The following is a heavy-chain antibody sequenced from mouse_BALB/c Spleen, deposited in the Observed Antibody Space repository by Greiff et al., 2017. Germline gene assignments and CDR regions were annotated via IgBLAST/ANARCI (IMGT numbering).Heavy chain of an antibody. Sequence: QVQLKESGPGLVAPAQSLSITCTASGFSLTSYYICWIRQPPGKGLEWLGVIWTGGGTNYNSAFVSRLSISKDNTKSKVFLKMNSLQTADTAIYYCEGGDLSWFAYWGQGTMVTVSA. J-gene: IGHJ3*01. CDR3: EGGDLSWFAY. CDR1: GFSLTSYY. V-gene: IGHV2-9-2*01. CDR2: IWTGGGT. D-gene: IGHD6-2*01.